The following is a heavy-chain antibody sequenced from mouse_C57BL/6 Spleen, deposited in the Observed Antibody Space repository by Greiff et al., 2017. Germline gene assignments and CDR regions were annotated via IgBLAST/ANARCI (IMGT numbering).Heavy chain of an antibody. V-gene: IGHV1-69*01. CDR3: ARCVATERYFDY. CDR2: IDPSDSYT. D-gene: IGHD1-1*01. CDR1: GYTFTSYW. J-gene: IGHJ2*01. Sequence: QVQLQQPGAELVMPGASVKLSCKASGYTFTSYWMHWVKQRPGQGLEWIGEIDPSDSYTNYNQKFKGKSTLTVDKSSSTAYMQLSSLTSEDSAVYYCARCVATERYFDYWGQGTALTVSS.